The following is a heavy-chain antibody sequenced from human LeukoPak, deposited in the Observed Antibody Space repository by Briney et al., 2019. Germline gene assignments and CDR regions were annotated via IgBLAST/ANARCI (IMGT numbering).Heavy chain of an antibody. CDR1: GFTFSSYS. D-gene: IGHD3-16*01. J-gene: IGHJ6*02. Sequence: GGSLRLSCAASGFTFSSYSMNWVRQAPGKGLEWVSSISSSSSYIYYADSVKGRFTISRDNAKNSLYLQMNSLRAEDTAVYYCTRDLRTGRAYYYYYGMDVWGQGTTVTVSS. CDR3: TRDLRTGRAYYYYYGMDV. V-gene: IGHV3-21*01. CDR2: ISSSSSYI.